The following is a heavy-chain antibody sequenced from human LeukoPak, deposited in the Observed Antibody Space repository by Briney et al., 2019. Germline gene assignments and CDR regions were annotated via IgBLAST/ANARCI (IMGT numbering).Heavy chain of an antibody. CDR2: VNPQGSDT. J-gene: IGHJ4*02. V-gene: IGHV3-74*01. D-gene: IGHD6-19*01. CDR3: ARARWSSTGWFLGY. Sequence: GESLRLSCAASGFTFSSYWMHWVRQAPGKGLVWVSRVNPQGSDTSYTDSVKGRFTISRDNAKDSLHLQMDNLRAGDTAVYYCARARWSSTGWFLGYWGQGTLVAVSS. CDR1: GFTFSSYW.